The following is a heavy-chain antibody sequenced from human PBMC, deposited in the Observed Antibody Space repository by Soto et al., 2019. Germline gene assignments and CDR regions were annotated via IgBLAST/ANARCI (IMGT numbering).Heavy chain of an antibody. CDR3: ARDVEGYSSGWTVMIQYYYGMDV. D-gene: IGHD6-19*01. V-gene: IGHV1-69*13. Sequence: SVKVSCKASGGTFSSYAISWVRQAPGQGLEWKGGIIPIFGTANYAQKFQGRVTITADESTSTAYMELSSLRSEDTAVYYCARDVEGYSSGWTVMIQYYYGMDVWGQGTTVTVSS. CDR1: GGTFSSYA. CDR2: IIPIFGTA. J-gene: IGHJ6*02.